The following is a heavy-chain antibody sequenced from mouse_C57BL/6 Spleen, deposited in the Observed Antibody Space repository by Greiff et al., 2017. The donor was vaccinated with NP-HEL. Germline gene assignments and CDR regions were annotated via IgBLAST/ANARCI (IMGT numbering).Heavy chain of an antibody. D-gene: IGHD1-1*01. Sequence: QVQLQQSGPELVKPGASVKLSCKASGYTFTSYDINWVKQRPGQGLEWIGWIYPRDGSTKYNEKFKGKATLTVDTSSSTAYMELHSLTSEDSAVYFCARRVTTVVEGDYFDYWGQGTTLTVSS. CDR2: IYPRDGST. J-gene: IGHJ2*01. CDR3: ARRVTTVVEGDYFDY. CDR1: GYTFTSYD. V-gene: IGHV1-85*01.